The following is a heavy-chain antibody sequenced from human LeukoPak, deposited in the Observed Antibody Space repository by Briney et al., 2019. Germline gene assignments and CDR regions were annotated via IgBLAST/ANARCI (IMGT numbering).Heavy chain of an antibody. CDR1: GYSFTSYW. J-gene: IGHJ5*02. D-gene: IGHD3-16*02. CDR3: ARRITFGGVIPDP. V-gene: IGHV5-51*01. CDR2: IYPGDSDT. Sequence: GGSLKISCKGSGYSFTSYWIGWVRQMPGKGLEWMGIIYPGDSDTRYSPSFQGQVTISADKSISTAYLQWSSLKASDTAMYYCARRITFGGVIPDPWGQGTLVTASS.